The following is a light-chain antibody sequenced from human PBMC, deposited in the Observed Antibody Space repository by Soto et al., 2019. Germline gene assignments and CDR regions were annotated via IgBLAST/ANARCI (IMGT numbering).Light chain of an antibody. Sequence: DVPMTQSPSTLSASVGDRATITCRASHTISTSLAWYQQKPGKAPKLLIFDASSLQSGVPLRFGGSGSGTEFTLTISSLQPDDFATYYCQQYHAYWTFGQGTKV. CDR1: HTISTS. J-gene: IGKJ1*01. CDR2: DAS. CDR3: QQYHAYWT. V-gene: IGKV1-5*01.